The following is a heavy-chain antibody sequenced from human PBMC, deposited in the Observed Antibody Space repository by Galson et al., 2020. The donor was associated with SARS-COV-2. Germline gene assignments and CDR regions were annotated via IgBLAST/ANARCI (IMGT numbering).Heavy chain of an antibody. CDR3: AKGGAVAGIRGIDY. Sequence: GGSLRLSCAASGFTLSSSGMLWVRQAPGKGLEWVAVLWSDGTNKYYADSVKDRFTISRDTSKNTLYLQMNSLTAEDTALYYCAKGGAVAGIRGIDYWGQGTLVTVSS. CDR1: GFTLSSSG. V-gene: IGHV3-33*06. CDR2: LWSDGTNK. D-gene: IGHD6-19*01. J-gene: IGHJ4*02.